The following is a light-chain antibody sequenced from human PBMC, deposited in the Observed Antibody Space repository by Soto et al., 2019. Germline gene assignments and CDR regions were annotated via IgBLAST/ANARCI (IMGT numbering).Light chain of an antibody. CDR1: QSVSIF. Sequence: EIVFTQSPSTLSLSPGERAPLSCRASQSVSIFLTWYQQKPGQAPRLLIYDASQRATGIPARFSGSGSGTDFTLTISSLEPEDFAVYYCQQSHNWPRTFGQGTKVDIK. CDR3: QQSHNWPRT. J-gene: IGKJ1*01. CDR2: DAS. V-gene: IGKV3-11*01.